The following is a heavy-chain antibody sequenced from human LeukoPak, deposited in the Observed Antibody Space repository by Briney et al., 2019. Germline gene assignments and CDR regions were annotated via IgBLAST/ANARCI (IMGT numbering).Heavy chain of an antibody. V-gene: IGHV3-30*18. J-gene: IGHJ4*02. Sequence: GGSLRLSCAASGFTFSSYGMHWVRQAPGKGLEWVAVISYDGSNKYYADSVKGRFTISRDNSKNTLYLQMNSLRAEDTAVYYCAKDFSIGDYCGSGSDYWGQGTLVTVSS. CDR2: ISYDGSNK. D-gene: IGHD3-10*01. CDR3: AKDFSIGDYCGSGSDY. CDR1: GFTFSSYG.